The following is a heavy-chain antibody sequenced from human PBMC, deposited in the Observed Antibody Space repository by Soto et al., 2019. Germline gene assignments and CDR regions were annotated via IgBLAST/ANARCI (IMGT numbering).Heavy chain of an antibody. CDR1: GGSFTSGGYY. D-gene: IGHD3-10*01. CDR2: ISYSGDT. CDR3: AREIGGDNYGFDS. V-gene: IGHV4-31*03. Sequence: SETLSLTCTVSGGSFTSGGYYWSWIRQRPGKGLEWIGYISYSGDTNYNPSLQSRVTISADASRSHFSLKLSSVSAADTAVYYCAREIGGDNYGFDSSGQGILVTVSS. J-gene: IGHJ4*02.